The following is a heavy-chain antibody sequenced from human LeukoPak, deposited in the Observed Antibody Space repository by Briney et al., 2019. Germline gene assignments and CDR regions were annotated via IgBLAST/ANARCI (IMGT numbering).Heavy chain of an antibody. Sequence: GGSLRLSCAASRFTFSSYAMHWVRQAPGKGLEWVAVISYDGSNKYYADSVKGRFTISRDNSKNTLYLQMNSLRAEDTAVYYCARERYYFDYWGQGTLVTVSS. CDR2: ISYDGSNK. CDR3: ARERYYFDY. J-gene: IGHJ4*02. CDR1: RFTFSSYA. V-gene: IGHV3-30-3*01. D-gene: IGHD3-3*01.